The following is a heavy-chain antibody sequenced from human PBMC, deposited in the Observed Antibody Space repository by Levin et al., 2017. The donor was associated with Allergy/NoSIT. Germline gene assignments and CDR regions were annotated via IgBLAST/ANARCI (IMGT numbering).Heavy chain of an antibody. CDR3: AKDKLSHAPSGIDY. V-gene: IGHV3-43D*03. D-gene: IGHD3-10*01. Sequence: GGSLRLSCAASGFTFDDYAMHWVRQAPGKGLEWVSLVSWDGGSAYYADSVKGRFTISRDNRKNSLYLQMHTLRAEDTALYYCAKDKLSHAPSGIDYWGQGTLVTVSS. J-gene: IGHJ4*02. CDR1: GFTFDDYA. CDR2: VSWDGGSA.